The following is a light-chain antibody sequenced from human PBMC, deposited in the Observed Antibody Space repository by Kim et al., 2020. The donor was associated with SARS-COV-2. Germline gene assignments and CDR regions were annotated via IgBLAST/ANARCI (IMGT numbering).Light chain of an antibody. V-gene: IGKV3-20*01. CDR3: QQYGSSPWT. CDR1: QSVSSSY. J-gene: IGKJ1*01. Sequence: SPGERPTRSCRASQSVSSSYLAWYQQKPGQAPRLLIYGASSRATGIPDRFSGSGSGTDFTLTISRLEPEDFAVYYCQQYGSSPWTFGQGTKVDIK. CDR2: GAS.